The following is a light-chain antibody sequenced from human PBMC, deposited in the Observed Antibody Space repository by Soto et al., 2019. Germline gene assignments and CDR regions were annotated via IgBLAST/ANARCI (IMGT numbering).Light chain of an antibody. Sequence: DIQMTQSPSTLSASVGDRVTITCRASQSVSSWLAWYQQKPGKAPKLLIFSASSLESGVPSRFSGSGSGTEFTLNISSLQPDDSATYYCQPYIDYSRTFGQGTKVEI. CDR1: QSVSSW. CDR2: SAS. J-gene: IGKJ1*01. V-gene: IGKV1-5*01. CDR3: QPYIDYSRT.